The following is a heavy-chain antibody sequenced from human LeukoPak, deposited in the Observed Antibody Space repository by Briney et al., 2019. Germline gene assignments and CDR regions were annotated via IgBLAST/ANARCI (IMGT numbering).Heavy chain of an antibody. V-gene: IGHV3-23*01. J-gene: IGHJ4*02. CDR1: GFTFGNCA. CDR3: AKNGRDDHDRYFFDF. Sequence: PGGSLRLSCAASGFTFGNCAMSWVRQAPGMGLEWVSAISGSGVGTNYADSVKGRFTISRDNSKNTLYLQMNSLRADDTAVYYCAKNGRDDHDRYFFDFWGRGILVTASS. CDR2: ISGSGVGT. D-gene: IGHD3-9*01.